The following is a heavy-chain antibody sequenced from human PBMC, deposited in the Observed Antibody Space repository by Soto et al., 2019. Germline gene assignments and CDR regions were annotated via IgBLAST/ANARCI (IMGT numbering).Heavy chain of an antibody. CDR3: ARATRYCSGGRCYHNWFDP. CDR1: GGSISSGGYY. J-gene: IGHJ5*02. CDR2: IYYSGST. D-gene: IGHD2-15*01. V-gene: IGHV4-31*03. Sequence: SETLSLTCTVSGGSISSGGYYWSWIRQHPGKGLEWIGYIYYSGSTYCNPSLKSRVTISVDTSKNQFSLKLSSVTAADTAVYYCARATRYCSGGRCYHNWFDPWGQGTMVT.